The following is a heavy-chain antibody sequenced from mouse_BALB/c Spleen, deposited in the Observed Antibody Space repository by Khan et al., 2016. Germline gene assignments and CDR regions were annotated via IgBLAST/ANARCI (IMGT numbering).Heavy chain of an antibody. Sequence: EVQLQESGGGLVKPGGSLKLSCAASGFTFRSYAMSWVRQSPEKRLEWVAEISSGGSYTYYPDTVTGRFTISRDNAKNTLYLEMSSLRSEDTAMYYCAREGDAMDYWGQGTSVTVSS. V-gene: IGHV5-9-4*01. CDR3: AREGDAMDY. J-gene: IGHJ4*01. CDR1: GFTFRSYA. D-gene: IGHD3-3*01. CDR2: ISSGGSYT.